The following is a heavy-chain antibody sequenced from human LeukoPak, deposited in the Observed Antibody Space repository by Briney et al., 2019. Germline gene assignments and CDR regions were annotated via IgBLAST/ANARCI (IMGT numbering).Heavy chain of an antibody. D-gene: IGHD6-13*01. J-gene: IGHJ5*02. Sequence: SETLSLTCAVYGWSFSGYYWSWLRQPPGKGLEWIGEINHSGSTNYYPSLMSGVTISVDTSKTQFSLKLSSVTAADTAVYYCASRGYIAAAGNGQAGPGLVWFDPWGQGTLVTVSS. V-gene: IGHV4-34*01. CDR2: INHSGST. CDR3: ASRGYIAAAGNGQAGPGLVWFDP. CDR1: GWSFSGYY.